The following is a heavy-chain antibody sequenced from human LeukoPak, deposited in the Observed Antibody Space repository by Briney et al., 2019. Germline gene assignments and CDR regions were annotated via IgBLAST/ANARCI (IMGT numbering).Heavy chain of an antibody. CDR2: ISSSGSTI. V-gene: IGHV3-48*03. D-gene: IGHD3-10*01. CDR1: GFTFSSYE. J-gene: IGHJ3*02. Sequence: GGSLRLFCAASGFTFSSYEMNWVRHAPGKGLEWVSYISSSGSTIYYADSVKGRFTISRDNAKNSLYLQMNSLRAEDTAVYYCARDSYGSGIRAFDIWGQGTMVTVSS. CDR3: ARDSYGSGIRAFDI.